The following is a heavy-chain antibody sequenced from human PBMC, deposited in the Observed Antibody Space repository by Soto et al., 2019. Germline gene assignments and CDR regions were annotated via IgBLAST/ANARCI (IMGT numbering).Heavy chain of an antibody. CDR3: ARRQSTVVPFDY. V-gene: IGHV4-59*01. CDR1: GASISTYY. D-gene: IGHD2-15*01. CDR2: IYSSGTT. Sequence: SETLSLTCTVSGASISTYYWSWIRHSPEKGLEWIGCIYSSGTTNSNPSLKSRVTISIDTSKNQFSLRLNSVTAADTAVYYCARRQSTVVPFDYWGQGALVTV. J-gene: IGHJ4*02.